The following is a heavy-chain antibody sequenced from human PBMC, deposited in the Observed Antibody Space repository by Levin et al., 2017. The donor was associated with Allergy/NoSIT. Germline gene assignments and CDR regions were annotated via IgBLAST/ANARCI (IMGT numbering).Heavy chain of an antibody. D-gene: IGHD3-3*01. J-gene: IGHJ4*02. CDR2: MNPNSGNT. Sequence: GESLKISCKASGYTFTSYDINWVRQATGQGLEWMGWMNPNSGNTGYAQKFQGRVTMTRNTSISTAYMELSSLRSEDTAVYYCATTYDFWSGYDYWGQGTLVTVSS. CDR3: ATTYDFWSGYDY. CDR1: GYTFTSYD. V-gene: IGHV1-8*01.